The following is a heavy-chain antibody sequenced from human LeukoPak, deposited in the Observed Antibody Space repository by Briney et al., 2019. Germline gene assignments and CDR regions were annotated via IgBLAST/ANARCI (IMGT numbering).Heavy chain of an antibody. CDR3: ARGYDSKSTVFDN. D-gene: IGHD5-12*01. V-gene: IGHV4-30-2*01. J-gene: IGHJ4*02. CDR1: GGSIISGGYS. Sequence: SETLSLTCAVSGGSIISGGYSWSWIWQPPGKGLEWIGYIYHSGSTYYNPSLKSRVTISVDRSKNQFSLKLSSVTAADTAVYYCARGYDSKSTVFDNWGQGTLVTVSS. CDR2: IYHSGST.